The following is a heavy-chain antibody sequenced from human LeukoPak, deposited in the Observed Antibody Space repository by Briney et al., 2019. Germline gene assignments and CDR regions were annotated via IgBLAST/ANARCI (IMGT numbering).Heavy chain of an antibody. V-gene: IGHV4-59*01. CDR1: GGSISSYY. J-gene: IGHJ6*02. Sequence: SETLSLTCTVSGGSISSYYWSWIRQPPGKGLEWIGYIYYSGSTNYNPSLKSRVTISVDTSKNQFSLKLSSVTAADTAVYYCARDSRAAGTYYYGMDVWGQGTTVTVSS. D-gene: IGHD6-13*01. CDR3: ARDSRAAGTYYYGMDV. CDR2: IYYSGST.